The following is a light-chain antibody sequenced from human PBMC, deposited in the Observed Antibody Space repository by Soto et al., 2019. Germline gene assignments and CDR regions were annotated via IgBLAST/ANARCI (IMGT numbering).Light chain of an antibody. Sequence: QSVLTQPASVSGSHGQSITISCTGSSSAVGSYRFVSWYQHHPGKVPKLIIYEGGKQPSGVSNRFSGSEPGNTASLTISGLQAEDEADYYCGSSAPSRTFVFGTGTKLTVL. CDR2: EGG. J-gene: IGLJ1*01. V-gene: IGLV2-23*01. CDR1: SSAVGSYRF. CDR3: GSSAPSRTFV.